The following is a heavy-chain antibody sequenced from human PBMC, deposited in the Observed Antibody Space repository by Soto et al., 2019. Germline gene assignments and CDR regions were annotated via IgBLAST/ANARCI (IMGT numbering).Heavy chain of an antibody. D-gene: IGHD1-1*01. CDR2: IRWRSDRI. CDR1: GFTSDDYA. Sequence: QPGGSLRLSCAASGFTSDDYAMHWVRQAPGKGLEWVSGIRWRSDRIGYADSVKGRFTTSRDNAKNSLYLQMNGLRLDDTALYYCTKDLTTGVADVWGKGSMVTVSS. CDR3: TKDLTTGVADV. J-gene: IGHJ6*04. V-gene: IGHV3-9*02.